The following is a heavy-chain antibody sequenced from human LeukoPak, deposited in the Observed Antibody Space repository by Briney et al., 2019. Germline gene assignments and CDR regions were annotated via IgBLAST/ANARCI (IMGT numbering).Heavy chain of an antibody. CDR1: GFTFSSYA. CDR3: AKPEGLVRGGNYFDY. CDR2: ISGSGGST. Sequence: ESRRLACAASGFTFSSYAMSWVRQPPGKGLEWVAAISGSGGSTYYADSVKGRFTISRDNSKNTLYLQMNSLRAEDTAVYYCAKPEGLVRGGNYFDYWGQGTLVTVSS. J-gene: IGHJ4*02. D-gene: IGHD6-19*01. V-gene: IGHV3-23*01.